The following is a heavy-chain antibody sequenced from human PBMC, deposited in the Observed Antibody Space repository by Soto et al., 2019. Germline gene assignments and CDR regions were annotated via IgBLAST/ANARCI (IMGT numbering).Heavy chain of an antibody. V-gene: IGHV4-59*01. CDR1: GGSISNYY. J-gene: IGHJ4*02. D-gene: IGHD3-10*01. Sequence: QVQLQESGPGLVKPSETLSLTCTVSGGSISNYYWSWIRQPPGKGLEWCGYIYYSGSTNYNPSLKRRVTLSVDTSKNQFSLKLSSVTAADAAVYYCARGVFGCRYFDYWGQGTLVTVSS. CDR3: ARGVFGCRYFDY. CDR2: IYYSGST.